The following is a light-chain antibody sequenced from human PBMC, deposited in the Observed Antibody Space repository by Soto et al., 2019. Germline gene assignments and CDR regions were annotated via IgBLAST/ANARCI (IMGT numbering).Light chain of an antibody. CDR1: QDIAGY. CDR2: GAS. V-gene: IGKV1-12*01. Sequence: DIQMTQSPSSLSASVGDRVTITCQASQDIAGYLAWYQHKPGRTPELLIHGASRLQSGVPARFSGSGSGTDFTLSINSLQPEDFATYYCQQAYSFPITFGQGTRLENK. CDR3: QQAYSFPIT. J-gene: IGKJ5*01.